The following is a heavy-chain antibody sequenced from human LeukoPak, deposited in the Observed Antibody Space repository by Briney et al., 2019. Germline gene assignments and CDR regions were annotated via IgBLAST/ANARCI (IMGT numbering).Heavy chain of an antibody. J-gene: IGHJ5*02. D-gene: IGHD5-18*01. Sequence: GGSLRLSCAASGFTFSSYSMNWVRQAPGKGLEWVSSISSSSSYIYYADSLKGRFTISRDNAKNSLYLQMNSLRAEDTAVYYCARDRGKRGYSYVNWFDPWGQGTLVTVSS. CDR1: GFTFSSYS. V-gene: IGHV3-21*01. CDR3: ARDRGKRGYSYVNWFDP. CDR2: ISSSSSYI.